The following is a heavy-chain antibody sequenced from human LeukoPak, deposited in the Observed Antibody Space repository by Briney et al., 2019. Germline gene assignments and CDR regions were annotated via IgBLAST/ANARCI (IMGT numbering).Heavy chain of an antibody. Sequence: PGGSLRLSCAASGFTFDDYAMHWVRQAPGKGLEWVSGISWNSGSIGYADSVKGRFTISRDNAKNSLYLQMNSLRAEDTALYYCARDGGMRAFDYWGQGTLVTVSS. J-gene: IGHJ4*02. V-gene: IGHV3-9*01. CDR2: ISWNSGSI. D-gene: IGHD6-13*01. CDR1: GFTFDDYA. CDR3: ARDGGMRAFDY.